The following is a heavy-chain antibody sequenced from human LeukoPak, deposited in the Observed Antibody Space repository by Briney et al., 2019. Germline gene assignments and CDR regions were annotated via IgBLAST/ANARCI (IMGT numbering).Heavy chain of an antibody. CDR1: GYTFTSYG. D-gene: IGHD2-15*01. CDR2: IIPIFGTA. Sequence: GASVKVSCKSSGYTFTSYGISWVRPAPGQGLEGMGGIIPIFGTANYPQKFQGRVTITADESTSTAYMELTSLRSEDTAVYYCARVDGSPDYWGQGTLVTVSS. V-gene: IGHV1-69*13. CDR3: ARVDGSPDY. J-gene: IGHJ4*02.